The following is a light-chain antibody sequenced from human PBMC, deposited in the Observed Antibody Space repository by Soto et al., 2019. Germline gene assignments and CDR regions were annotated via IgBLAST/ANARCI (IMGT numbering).Light chain of an antibody. V-gene: IGLV2-14*03. CDR2: DVS. CDR3: NSYTTSSTYV. CDR1: SSDVGRYNY. Sequence: QSALTQPASVSGSPGQSITISCTGTSSDVGRYNYVSWYQHHPGEAPKLIFYDVSNRPSGVSERFSVSKSGYTASLTISGLQAEDEADYYCNSYTTSSTYVFGTGTKLTVL. J-gene: IGLJ1*01.